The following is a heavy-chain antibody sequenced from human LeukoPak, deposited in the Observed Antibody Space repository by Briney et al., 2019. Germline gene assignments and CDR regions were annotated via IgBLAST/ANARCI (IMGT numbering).Heavy chain of an antibody. CDR2: ISSSSSYI. CDR1: GFTFSSYS. Sequence: GGSLRLSCAASGFTFSSYSMNWVRQAPGKGLEWVSSISSSSSYIYYADSVKGRFTISRDNAKNSLYLQMNSLRAEDTAVYYCARDLAPVGATLYFDYWGQGTLVTVSS. CDR3: ARDLAPVGATLYFDY. J-gene: IGHJ4*02. D-gene: IGHD1-26*01. V-gene: IGHV3-21*01.